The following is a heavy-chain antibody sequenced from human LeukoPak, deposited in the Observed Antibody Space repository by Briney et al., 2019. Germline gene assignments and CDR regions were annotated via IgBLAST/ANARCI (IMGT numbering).Heavy chain of an antibody. CDR1: GFTFRSYT. CDR2: PSPTRFYK. J-gene: IGHJ6*02. Sequence: GGSLRLSCAASGFTFRSYTMNWVRQAPGKGLEWVSSPSPTRFYKYHADSLKGRFTISRDNAENSLYLQMNSLRAEDTAVYYCARDRGVLLSDALSLYYYGMDVWGQGTTVTVSS. D-gene: IGHD3-10*01. V-gene: IGHV3-21*01. CDR3: ARDRGVLLSDALSLYYYGMDV.